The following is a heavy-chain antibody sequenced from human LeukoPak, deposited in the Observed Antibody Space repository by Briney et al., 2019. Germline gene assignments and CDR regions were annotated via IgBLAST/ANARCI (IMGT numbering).Heavy chain of an antibody. CDR1: GFTVSSNY. V-gene: IGHV3-53*01. CDR3: AREVLSRGGELDY. Sequence: GGSLRLSCAASGFTVSSNYMSWVRQAPGKGLEWVSVIYSGGSTYYADSVKGRFTISRDNSKNTLYLQMNSLRAEDTAVYYCAREVLSRGGELDYWGQGTLVTVSS. CDR2: IYSGGST. D-gene: IGHD3-16*01. J-gene: IGHJ4*02.